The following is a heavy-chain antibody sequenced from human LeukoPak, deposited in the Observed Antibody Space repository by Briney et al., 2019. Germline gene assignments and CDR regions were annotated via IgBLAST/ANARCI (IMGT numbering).Heavy chain of an antibody. CDR2: IYYSGNT. D-gene: IGHD6-13*01. Sequence: SETLSLTCAVYGGSFSGYYWSWIRQPQGKGLEWIGSIYYSGNTYYNPSLKSRVTILINTSKNQFSLKLSSVTAADTALYYCARDTRAAATPDYWGQGTLVTVSS. CDR1: GGSFSGYY. J-gene: IGHJ4*02. V-gene: IGHV4-34*01. CDR3: ARDTRAAATPDY.